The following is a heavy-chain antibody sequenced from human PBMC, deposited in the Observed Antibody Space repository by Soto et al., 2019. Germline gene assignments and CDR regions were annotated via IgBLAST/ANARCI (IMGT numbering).Heavy chain of an antibody. D-gene: IGHD3-3*01. V-gene: IGHV3-33*01. CDR3: ARDPNYDFWSAYYGMAV. Sequence: PGGSLRLSCAASGFTFSSYGMHWVRQAPGKGLEWVAVIWYDGSNKYYADSVKGRFTISRDNSKNTLYLQMNSLRAEDTAVYYCARDPNYDFWSAYYGMAVWGQGTTVTVSS. CDR1: GFTFSSYG. J-gene: IGHJ6*02. CDR2: IWYDGSNK.